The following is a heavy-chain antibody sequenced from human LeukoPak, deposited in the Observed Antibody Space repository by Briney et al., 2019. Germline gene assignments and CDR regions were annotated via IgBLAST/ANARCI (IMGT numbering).Heavy chain of an antibody. CDR1: GGSISSYY. J-gene: IGHJ6*02. CDR3: ARQIIAAGKNYYGMDV. D-gene: IGHD6-13*01. V-gene: IGHV4-4*07. Sequence: SETLSLTCTVSGGSISSYYWTWIRQPAGKGLEWVGRIYTSGSTNYNPSLKSRVTMSVDTSNNQFSLNLSSVTAADTAVYYCARQIIAAGKNYYGMDVWGQGTTVTVSS. CDR2: IYTSGST.